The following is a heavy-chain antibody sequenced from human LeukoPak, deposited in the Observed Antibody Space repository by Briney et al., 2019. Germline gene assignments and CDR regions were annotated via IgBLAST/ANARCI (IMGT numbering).Heavy chain of an antibody. CDR3: ARAIFGIAAAGRAYYFDY. CDR2: INPSGGST. D-gene: IGHD6-13*01. Sequence: GASVKVSCKASGYTFTSYYMHWVRHAPGQGLEWMGIINPSGGSTSYAQKFQGRVTMTRDTSTSTVYMELSSLRSEDTAVYYCARAIFGIAAAGRAYYFDYWGQGTLVTVSS. J-gene: IGHJ4*02. V-gene: IGHV1-46*01. CDR1: GYTFTSYY.